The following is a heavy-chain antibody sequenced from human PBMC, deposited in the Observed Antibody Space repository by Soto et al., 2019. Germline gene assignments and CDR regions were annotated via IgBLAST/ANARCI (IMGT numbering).Heavy chain of an antibody. Sequence: ASVTVSCTASGYTFTSYGISWVRQAPGQGLEWMGWISAYNGNTNYAQKLQGRVTMTTDTSTSTAYMELRSLRSDDTAVYYCARGGLNWNYPWFDPWGQGTLVTVSS. J-gene: IGHJ5*02. V-gene: IGHV1-18*01. CDR3: ARGGLNWNYPWFDP. D-gene: IGHD1-7*01. CDR1: GYTFTSYG. CDR2: ISAYNGNT.